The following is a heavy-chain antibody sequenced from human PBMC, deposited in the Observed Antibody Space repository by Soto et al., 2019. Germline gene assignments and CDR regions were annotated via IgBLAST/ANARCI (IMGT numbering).Heavy chain of an antibody. J-gene: IGHJ4*02. CDR1: GFTFSSYA. V-gene: IGHV3-23*01. CDR3: AKEIAAAGTGEFDY. Sequence: GGSLRLSCAASGFTFSSYAMSWVRQAPGKGLEWVSAISGSGGSTYYADSVKGRFTISRDNSKNTLYLQMNSLRAEDTAGEYWAKEIAAAGTGEFDYWGQGTLVTVSS. CDR2: ISGSGGST. D-gene: IGHD6-13*01.